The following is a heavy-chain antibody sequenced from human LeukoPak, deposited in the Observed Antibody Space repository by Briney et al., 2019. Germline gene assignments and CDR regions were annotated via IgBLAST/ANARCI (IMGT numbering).Heavy chain of an antibody. D-gene: IGHD2-15*01. Sequence: PGGSLRLSCAASGFTFSNAWMSWVRQAPGEGLEWVGFIRSKAHGGTTEYAASVKGRFTISRDDSKSIAYLQMDSLKTEDTAVYYCTRAGRYCSGGSCYSFYWGQGTLVTVSS. CDR2: IRSKAHGGTT. CDR1: GFTFSNAW. V-gene: IGHV3-49*04. CDR3: TRAGRYCSGGSCYSFY. J-gene: IGHJ4*02.